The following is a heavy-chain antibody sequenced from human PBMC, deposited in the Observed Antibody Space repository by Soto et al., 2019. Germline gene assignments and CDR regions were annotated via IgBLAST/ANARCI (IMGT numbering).Heavy chain of an antibody. J-gene: IGHJ6*02. CDR1: GFTVSSNY. D-gene: IGHD5-18*01. Sequence: AGGSLRLSCAASGFTVSSNYMSWVRQAPGKGLEWVSVIYSGGSTYYADSVKGRCTISRDNSKSTLYLQMNSLRAEDTAVYYCAREARGYGLPDYYGMDVWGQGTTVTVSS. V-gene: IGHV3-53*01. CDR2: IYSGGST. CDR3: AREARGYGLPDYYGMDV.